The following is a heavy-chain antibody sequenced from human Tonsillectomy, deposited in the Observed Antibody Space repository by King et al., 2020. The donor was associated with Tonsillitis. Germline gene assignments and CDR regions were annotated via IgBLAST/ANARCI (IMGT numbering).Heavy chain of an antibody. D-gene: IGHD1-26*01. CDR2: IYISGST. CDR3: ARDRALRGAGSIDY. V-gene: IGHV4-4*07. Sequence: PLQESGPGLVKPSETLSLTCTVSGGSISGYYWSWIRPPAGKGLEWIGRIYISGSTNYNPSLESRVTMSVDTSKKQFSLKLSSVTATDTAVYYCARDRALRGAGSIDYWGQGTLVTVSS. J-gene: IGHJ4*02. CDR1: GGSISGYY.